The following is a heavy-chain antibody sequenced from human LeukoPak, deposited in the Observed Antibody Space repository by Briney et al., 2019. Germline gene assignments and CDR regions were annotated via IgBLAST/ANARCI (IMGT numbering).Heavy chain of an antibody. D-gene: IGHD1-14*01. J-gene: IGHJ6*03. CDR1: GFTFSDYG. CDR2: VWYAGSDK. CDR3: AKTGFQWGDYFYYMDV. Sequence: GRSLRLSCVASGFTFSDYGMHWVRQAPGMGLEWVAVVWYAGSDKYYADSVKGRFTISRDNSKNTLYLQVNSLIAEDTAVYYCAKTGFQWGDYFYYMDVWGQGTLVTVSS. V-gene: IGHV3-30*18.